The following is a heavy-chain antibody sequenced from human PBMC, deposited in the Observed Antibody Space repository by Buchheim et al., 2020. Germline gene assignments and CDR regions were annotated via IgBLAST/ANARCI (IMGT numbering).Heavy chain of an antibody. D-gene: IGHD2/OR15-2a*01. Sequence: QLQLQESGPGLVKPSETLSLTCTVSGGSISSSSYYWGWIRQPPGKGLEWIGSIYYSGSTYYNPSLKSRVTISVDTSKNQFSLKLSSVTAADTAVYYCASFGKNKEFYYGMDVWGQGTT. V-gene: IGHV4-39*01. CDR2: IYYSGST. J-gene: IGHJ6*02. CDR3: ASFGKNKEFYYGMDV. CDR1: GGSISSSSYY.